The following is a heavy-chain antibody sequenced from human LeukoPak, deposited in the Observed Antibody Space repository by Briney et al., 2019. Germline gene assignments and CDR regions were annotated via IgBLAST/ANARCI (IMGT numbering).Heavy chain of an antibody. D-gene: IGHD2-15*01. Sequence: SETLSLTCAVSGYSISSGYYWGWIRQPPRKGLEWIGSIYHTGSTNYNPSLKSRVTISVDKSKNQFSLKLSSVTAADTAVYYCARGYCSGGSCYSWGYYYYYYMDVWGKGTTVTVSS. CDR1: GYSISSGYY. V-gene: IGHV4-38-2*01. CDR2: IYHTGST. CDR3: ARGYCSGGSCYSWGYYYYYYMDV. J-gene: IGHJ6*03.